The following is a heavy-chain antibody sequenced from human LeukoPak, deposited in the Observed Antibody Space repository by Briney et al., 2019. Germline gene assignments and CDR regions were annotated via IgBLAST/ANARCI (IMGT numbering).Heavy chain of an antibody. CDR1: GGSFSGYY. J-gene: IGHJ4*02. CDR2: INHSGST. Sequence: KPSETLSLTCAVYGGSFSGYYWSWIRRPPGKGLEWIGEINHSGSTNYNPSLKSRVTISVDTSKNQFSLKLSSVTAADTAVYYCARGYSSGWYNYWGQGTLVTVSS. V-gene: IGHV4-34*01. CDR3: ARGYSSGWYNY. D-gene: IGHD6-19*01.